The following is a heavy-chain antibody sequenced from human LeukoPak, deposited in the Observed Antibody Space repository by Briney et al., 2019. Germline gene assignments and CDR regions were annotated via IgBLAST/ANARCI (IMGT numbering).Heavy chain of an antibody. Sequence: SETLSLTCAVSGGSISSGGYSWSWIRQPPGKGLEWIGYIYHSGSTYYNPSLKSRVTISVDRSKNQFSLKLSSVTAAGTAVYYCARVSGVVTAIEFDYWAREPWSPSPQ. CDR1: GGSISSGGYS. CDR2: IYHSGST. CDR3: ARVSGVVTAIEFDY. D-gene: IGHD2-21*02. V-gene: IGHV4-30-2*01. J-gene: IGHJ4*02.